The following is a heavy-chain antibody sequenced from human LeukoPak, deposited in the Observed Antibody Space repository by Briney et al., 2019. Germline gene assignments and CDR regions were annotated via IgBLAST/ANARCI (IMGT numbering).Heavy chain of an antibody. CDR3: ARQWLRGSYYYFDY. V-gene: IGHV4-39*01. Sequence: SETLSLTCTVSGGSISSSSYYWGWIRQPPGKGLEWIGSIYYSGSTYYNPSLKSRVTISVDTSKNQFSLKLSSVTAADTAVYYCARQWLRGSYYYFDYWGQGTLVTASS. CDR2: IYYSGST. J-gene: IGHJ4*02. CDR1: GGSISSSSYY. D-gene: IGHD1-26*01.